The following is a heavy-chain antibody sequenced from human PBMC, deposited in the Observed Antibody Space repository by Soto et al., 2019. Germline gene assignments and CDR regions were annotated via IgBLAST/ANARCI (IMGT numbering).Heavy chain of an antibody. J-gene: IGHJ4*02. CDR1: GASISGSYYY. Sequence: SETLSLTCAVSGASISGSYYYWAWLRQSPGKGPEWIGSVFYTGFTSYNPSLESRVPVSVDTSKSQFSLKLSAVTAADTAVYYCATSQKGYNWNYFDHWGQGALVTVS. CDR2: VFYTGFT. D-gene: IGHD1-20*01. V-gene: IGHV4-39*01. CDR3: ATSQKGYNWNYFDH.